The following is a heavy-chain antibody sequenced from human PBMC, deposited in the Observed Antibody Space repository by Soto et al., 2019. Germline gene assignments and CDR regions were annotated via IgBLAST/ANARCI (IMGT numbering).Heavy chain of an antibody. CDR3: AHSGHPYNWNDAVGYFDY. Sequence: QITLKESGPTLVKPTQTLTLTCTFSGFSLSTSGVGVGWIRQPPGKALEWLALIYWDDDKRYSPSLKSRLTITKDTTKNQVVLTMTNMDPVDTATYSCAHSGHPYNWNDAVGYFDYWGQGTLVTVSS. CDR1: GFSLSTSGVG. V-gene: IGHV2-5*02. CDR2: IYWDDDK. J-gene: IGHJ4*02. D-gene: IGHD1-1*01.